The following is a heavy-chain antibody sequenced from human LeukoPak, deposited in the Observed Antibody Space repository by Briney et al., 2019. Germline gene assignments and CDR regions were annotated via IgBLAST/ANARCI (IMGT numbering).Heavy chain of an antibody. J-gene: IGHJ4*02. CDR3: ARDLVGAYYFDC. V-gene: IGHV4-4*07. CDR1: GGSISSYY. CDR2: IFSSAST. D-gene: IGHD1-26*01. Sequence: SETLSLTCTLSGGSISSYYWSWIRQPAGKGLEWIGRIFSSASTNYNPSLKSRVTMSVDTSKNQFSLKLSSVTAADTAVFYCARDLVGAYYFDCWGQGTLVTVSS.